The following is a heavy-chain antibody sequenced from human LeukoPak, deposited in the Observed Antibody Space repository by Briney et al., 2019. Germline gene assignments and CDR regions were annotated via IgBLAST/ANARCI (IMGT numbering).Heavy chain of an antibody. J-gene: IGHJ1*01. CDR2: IYYSGST. D-gene: IGHD1-1*01. V-gene: IGHV4-59*01. CDR3: ARGPRRYGIGEYFQH. Sequence: SETLSLTCTVSGGSISSYYWSWIRQPPGKGLEWIGYIYYSGSTNYNPSLKSRVTISVDTSKNQFSLKLSSVTAADTAVYYCARGPRRYGIGEYFQHWGQGTLVTVSS. CDR1: GGSISSYY.